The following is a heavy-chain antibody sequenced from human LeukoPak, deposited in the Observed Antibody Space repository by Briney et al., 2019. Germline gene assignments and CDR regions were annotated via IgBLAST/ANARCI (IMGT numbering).Heavy chain of an antibody. CDR2: INHSGST. J-gene: IGHJ3*02. Sequence: SETLSLTCAVYGGSFSGYYWSWIRQPPGKGLEWIGEINHSGSTNYNPSLKSRVTISVDTSKNQFSLKLSSVTAADTAVYYCAKFGRVVNDAFDIWGQGTMVTVSS. CDR1: GGSFSGYY. V-gene: IGHV4-34*01. CDR3: AKFGRVVNDAFDI. D-gene: IGHD3-22*01.